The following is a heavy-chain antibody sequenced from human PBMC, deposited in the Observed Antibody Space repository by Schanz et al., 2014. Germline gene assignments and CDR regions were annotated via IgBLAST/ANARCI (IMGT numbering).Heavy chain of an antibody. V-gene: IGHV3-11*05. CDR1: GFTFSDYY. Sequence: QVQLVDSGGGLVKPGGSLRLSCAASGFTFSDYYMTWIRQAPGKGLEWVSHISGSSIHKNYADSVKGRFSISRDNGETSVYLQIHSLRVEDTAVYYCARFLARYQYYGVDVWGQGTTVIVSS. J-gene: IGHJ6*02. D-gene: IGHD3-3*01. CDR3: ARFLARYQYYGVDV. CDR2: ISGSSIHK.